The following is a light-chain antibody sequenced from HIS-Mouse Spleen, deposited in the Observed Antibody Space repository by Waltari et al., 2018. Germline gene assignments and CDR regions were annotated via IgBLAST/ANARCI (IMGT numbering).Light chain of an antibody. CDR2: DDS. Sequence: SYVLTQPPSVSVAPGKTARITCGGNNIGSKSGNWYQQKPGQAPVLAVYDDSDRPLGIPERFSGSNSGKTATLTISRVEAGDEADYYCQVWDSSSDHYVFGTGTKVTVL. CDR3: QVWDSSSDHYV. CDR1: NIGSKS. V-gene: IGLV3-21*03. J-gene: IGLJ1*01.